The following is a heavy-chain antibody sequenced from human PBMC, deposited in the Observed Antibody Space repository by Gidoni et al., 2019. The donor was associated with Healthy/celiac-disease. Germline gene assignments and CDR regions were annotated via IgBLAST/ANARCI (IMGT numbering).Heavy chain of an antibody. CDR2: ISYDGSNK. CDR3: AKDGRRASFDY. CDR1: GFTFSSYG. Sequence: QVQLVESGGGVVQPGRSLRLSCAASGFTFSSYGMHWVRQAPGKGLEWVAVISYDGSNKYYADSVKGRFTISRDNSKNTLYLQMNSLRAEDTAVYYCAKDGRRASFDYWGQGTLVTVSS. J-gene: IGHJ4*02. V-gene: IGHV3-30*18. D-gene: IGHD1-1*01.